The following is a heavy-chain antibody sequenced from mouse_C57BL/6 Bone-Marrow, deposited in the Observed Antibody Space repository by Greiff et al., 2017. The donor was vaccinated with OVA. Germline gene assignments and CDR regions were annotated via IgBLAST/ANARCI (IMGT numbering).Heavy chain of an antibody. CDR2: INPYNGGT. CDR3: ARWGAYYYGSSPFAY. V-gene: IGHV1-19*01. J-gene: IGHJ3*01. Sequence: EVKVVESGPVLVKPGASVKMSCKASGYTFTDYYMNWVKQSHGKSLEWIGVINPYNGGTSYNQQFKGKATLTVDKSSSTAYMELNSLTSEDSAVDYCARWGAYYYGSSPFAYWGKGTLGTVSA. D-gene: IGHD1-1*01. CDR1: GYTFTDYY.